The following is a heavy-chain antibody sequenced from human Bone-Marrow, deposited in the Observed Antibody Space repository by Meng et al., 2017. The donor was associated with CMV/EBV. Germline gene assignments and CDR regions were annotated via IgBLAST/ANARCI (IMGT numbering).Heavy chain of an antibody. D-gene: IGHD2-15*01. CDR3: ARDKIVVVVAATPYFDY. CDR1: GFTFSSYA. J-gene: IGHJ4*02. CDR2: ISGSGGTT. Sequence: GESLKISCAASGFTFSSYAMSWVRQAPGKGLEWVSGISGSGGTTYYADSVKGRFTISRDNSKNTLYLQMNSLRAEDTAVYYCARDKIVVVVAATPYFDYWGQGTLVTVSS. V-gene: IGHV3-23*01.